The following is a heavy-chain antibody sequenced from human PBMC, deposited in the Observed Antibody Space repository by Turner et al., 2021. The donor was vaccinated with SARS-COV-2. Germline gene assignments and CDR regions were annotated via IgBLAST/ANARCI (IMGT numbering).Heavy chain of an antibody. J-gene: IGHJ5*02. CDR1: GSSIGSSRNY. CDR2: INYSGRT. CDR3: ARHDSRITNIIVVPRKWFDP. V-gene: IGHV4-39*01. D-gene: IGHD3-22*01. Sequence: QLQLQESGPGLVKASETLSLTCPVTGSSIGSSRNYWCWTRQPPGKGLEWIGSINYSGRTYYKSSLKSRVTISVDTSKNQISLKLSTVTAADTAKYYCARHDSRITNIIVVPRKWFDPWGQGTLVTVSS.